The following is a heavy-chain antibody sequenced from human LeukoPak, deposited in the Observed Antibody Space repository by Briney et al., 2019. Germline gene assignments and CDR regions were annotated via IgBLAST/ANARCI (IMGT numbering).Heavy chain of an antibody. CDR1: GGTFIIYA. CDR2: IIPILGIA. V-gene: IGHV1-69*04. J-gene: IGHJ3*02. CDR3: ARNRNDAFDI. D-gene: IGHD2/OR15-2a*01. Sequence: SVTVSCTSSGGTFIIYAISWGRQAPGQGLEWMGRIIPILGIANYAQKFQGRVTITADNSTSTAYMELSSLRSEDTAVYYCARNRNDAFDIWGQGTMVTVSS.